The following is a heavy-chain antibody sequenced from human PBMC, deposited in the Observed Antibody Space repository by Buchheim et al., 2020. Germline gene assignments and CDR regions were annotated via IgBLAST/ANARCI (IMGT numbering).Heavy chain of an antibody. Sequence: EVQLVQTGTVVKKSGDSLRISCEASGYTFSSYWIAWVRHKPGKGLEWMGTVYPGDSDAKYGPSFQGQVTISVDKSLRTAYLEISSLEASDTAIHYCAREDSSHFGHGPLDFWGQGTL. D-gene: IGHD3-3*01. V-gene: IGHV5-51*01. CDR3: AREDSSHFGHGPLDF. CDR2: VYPGDSDA. J-gene: IGHJ4*02. CDR1: GYTFSSYW.